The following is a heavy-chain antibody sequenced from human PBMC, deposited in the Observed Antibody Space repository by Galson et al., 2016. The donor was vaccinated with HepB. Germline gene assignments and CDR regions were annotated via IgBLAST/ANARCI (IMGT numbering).Heavy chain of an antibody. Sequence: SLRLSCAASGFSFSDNAMAWVRQAPGRGLEWVSAMSGSGTTTYYVDSVKGRFTISRDNSKNMLYLQMNNLRAEDTAIYYCARDTKYQLLLVYYGMDVWGQGTTVTV. CDR2: MSGSGTTT. CDR1: GFSFSDNA. D-gene: IGHD3-22*01. V-gene: IGHV3-23*01. CDR3: ARDTKYQLLLVYYGMDV. J-gene: IGHJ6*02.